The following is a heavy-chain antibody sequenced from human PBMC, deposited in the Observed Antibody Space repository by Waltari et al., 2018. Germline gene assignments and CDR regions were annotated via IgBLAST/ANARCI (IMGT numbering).Heavy chain of an antibody. CDR2: ICYSGST. J-gene: IGHJ4*02. V-gene: IGHV4-30-4*08. Sequence: QVQLQESGPGLVKPSQTLALTCAVPGASVRCGYFCWGRIRQPPGKGLEWIGYICYSGSTYYNPSLKSRLSMSVDTSKNQFSLNLNSVTAADTAMYYCARAVSIDRIVVVTHFDYWGQGTLVTVSS. CDR1: GASVRCGYFC. CDR3: ARAVSIDRIVVVTHFDY. D-gene: IGHD3-22*01.